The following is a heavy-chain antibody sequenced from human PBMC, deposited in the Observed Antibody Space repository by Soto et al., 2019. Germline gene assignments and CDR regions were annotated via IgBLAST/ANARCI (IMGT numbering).Heavy chain of an antibody. CDR2: IYDTGISGYTPST. CDR3: ARGEDAFFYYGLDV. Sequence: KASETLSLTCTVPGGSITSSYWSWIRRPPGKGLEWIAYIYDTGISGYTPSTSYNPSLKSRVTMSVDTSKSQFSLKLTSVTAADTAVYYCARGEDAFFYYGLDVWGQGITVTVSS. J-gene: IGHJ6*02. CDR1: GGSITSSY. V-gene: IGHV4-59*01.